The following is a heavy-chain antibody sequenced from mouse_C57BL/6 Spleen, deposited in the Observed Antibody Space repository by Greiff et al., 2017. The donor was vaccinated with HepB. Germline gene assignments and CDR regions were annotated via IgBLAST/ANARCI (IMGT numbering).Heavy chain of an antibody. CDR3: ARFSFLYDYDSYFDY. CDR2: INPNNGGT. J-gene: IGHJ2*01. V-gene: IGHV1-18*01. D-gene: IGHD2-4*01. Sequence: EVQLQQSGPELVKPGASVKIPCKASGYTFTDYNMDWVKQSHGKSLEWIGDINPNNGGTIYNQKFKGKATLTVDKSSSTAYMELRSLTSEDTAVDYCARFSFLYDYDSYFDYWGQGTTLTVSS. CDR1: GYTFTDYN.